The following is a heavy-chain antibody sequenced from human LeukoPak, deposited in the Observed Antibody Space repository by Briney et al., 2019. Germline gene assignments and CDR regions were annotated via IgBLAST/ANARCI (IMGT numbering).Heavy chain of an antibody. CDR1: GYTFTSYD. CDR3: ARGRGCSSTSCYSVGYYYYYMDV. V-gene: IGHV1-8*03. D-gene: IGHD2-2*01. CDR2: MNPNSGNT. Sequence: AASVKVSCKASGYTFTSYDINWVRQATGQGLEWMGWMNPNSGNTGYAQKFQGRVTITRNTSISTAYMELSSLRSEDTAVYYCARGRGCSSTSCYSVGYYYYYMDVWGKGTTVTVSS. J-gene: IGHJ6*03.